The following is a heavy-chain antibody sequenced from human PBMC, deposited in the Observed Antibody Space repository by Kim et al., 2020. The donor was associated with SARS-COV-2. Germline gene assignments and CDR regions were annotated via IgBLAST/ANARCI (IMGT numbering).Heavy chain of an antibody. Sequence: NPSLKSRVPISVATSKNQFSLKLSSVTAADTAVYYCASYYSSSAYNWFDPWGQGTLVTVSS. CDR3: ASYYSSSAYNWFDP. V-gene: IGHV4-34*01. D-gene: IGHD6-6*01. J-gene: IGHJ5*02.